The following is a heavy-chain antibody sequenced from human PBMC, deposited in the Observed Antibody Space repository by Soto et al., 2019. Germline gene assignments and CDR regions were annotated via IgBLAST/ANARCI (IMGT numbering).Heavy chain of an antibody. CDR2: IIPMFGTP. CDR1: GVTCNSYA. Sequence: QVQLVQSGAEVMKPGSSVKFSCKAAGVTCNSYAINWVRHAPGQGLGWMGGIIPMFGTPKYAQNFQGGVTMTADESRSTVYGERRSVSAQDMAQYDYASAPAWFGVEGGDWFDGCGQRTVV. V-gene: IGHV1-69*01. D-gene: IGHD3-10*01. J-gene: IGHJ5*02. CDR3: ASAPAWFGVEGGDWFDG.